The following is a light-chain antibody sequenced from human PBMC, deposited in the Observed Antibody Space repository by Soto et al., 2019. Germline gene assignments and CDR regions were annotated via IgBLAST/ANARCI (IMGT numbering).Light chain of an antibody. V-gene: IGKV1-5*03. CDR2: KAS. J-gene: IGKJ1*01. CDR1: QSISNW. CDR3: QQFEGT. Sequence: DIQMTQSPSTLSASVGDRVTITCRASQSISNWLAWYQQKPGKAPKLLIYKASTLESGVPSRFSGSGSGTEFTLTISSLQPDDFATYYCQQFEGTFGQGTKVEIK.